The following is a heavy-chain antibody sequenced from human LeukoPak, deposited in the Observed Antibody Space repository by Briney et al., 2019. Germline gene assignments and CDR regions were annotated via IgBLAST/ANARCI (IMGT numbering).Heavy chain of an antibody. V-gene: IGHV1-69*04. Sequence: SVKVSCKASGYTFTSYYMHWVRQAPGQGLEWMGRIIPILGIANYAQKFQGRVTITADKSTSTAYMELSSLRSEDTAVYYCARGSSSWDWFDPWGQGTLVTVSS. CDR1: GYTFTSYY. J-gene: IGHJ5*02. CDR2: IIPILGIA. CDR3: ARGSSSWDWFDP. D-gene: IGHD6-13*01.